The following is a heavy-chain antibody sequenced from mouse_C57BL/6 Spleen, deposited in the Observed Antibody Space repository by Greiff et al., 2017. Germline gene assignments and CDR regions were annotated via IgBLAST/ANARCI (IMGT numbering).Heavy chain of an antibody. V-gene: IGHV1-82*01. CDR3: ARSRTGTWFAD. J-gene: IGHJ3*01. D-gene: IGHD4-1*01. Sequence: VQLQQSGPELVKPGASVKISCKASGYAFSSSWMNWVKQRPGKGLEWIGRIYPGDGDTNYNGKFKGKATLTADKSSSTAYMQLSSLTSEDSAVYFCARSRTGTWFADWGQGTLVTVSA. CDR1: GYAFSSSW. CDR2: IYPGDGDT.